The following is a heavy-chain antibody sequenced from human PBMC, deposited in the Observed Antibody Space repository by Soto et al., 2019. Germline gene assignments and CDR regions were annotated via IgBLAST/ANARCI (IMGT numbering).Heavy chain of an antibody. Sequence: SCAASGFTFSSYSMNWVRQAPGKGLEWVSSISSSGSYIYYADSVKGRFTISRDNAKNSLYLQMNSLRAEDTAVYYCARRGYYDFWSGYYFDYYYYYMDVWGKGTTVTVSS. J-gene: IGHJ6*03. D-gene: IGHD3-3*01. CDR3: ARRGYYDFWSGYYFDYYYYYMDV. V-gene: IGHV3-21*01. CDR2: ISSSGSYI. CDR1: GFTFSSYS.